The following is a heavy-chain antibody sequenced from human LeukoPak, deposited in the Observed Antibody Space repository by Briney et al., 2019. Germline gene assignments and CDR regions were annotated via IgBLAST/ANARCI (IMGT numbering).Heavy chain of an antibody. D-gene: IGHD3-10*01. V-gene: IGHV3-30-3*01. J-gene: IGHJ3*02. CDR1: GFTFSSYA. CDR3: AREYYYGSNSNAFDI. CDR2: ISYDGSNK. Sequence: GGSLRLSCAASGFTFSSYAMHWVRQAPGKGLEWVAVISYDGSNKYYADSVKGRFTISRDNSKNTLYVQMNSLRTEDTAVYYCAREYYYGSNSNAFDIWGQGTMVIVSS.